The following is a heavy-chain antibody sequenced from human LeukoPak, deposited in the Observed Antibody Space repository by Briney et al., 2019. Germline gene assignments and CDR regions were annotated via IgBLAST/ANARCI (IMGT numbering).Heavy chain of an antibody. Sequence: SETLSLTCSVSGYAINIDYSWGWVRQSPGKGLEWIGVISPKGITYYNPSLRGRVTISVDKSKNQFSLKLSSVTAADTAVYYCARNFDAYCGGDCYSSNWYFDLWGCGTLVTVSS. D-gene: IGHD2-21*02. CDR1: GYAINIDYS. J-gene: IGHJ2*01. CDR3: ARNFDAYCGGDCYSSNWYFDL. V-gene: IGHV4-38-2*01. CDR2: ISPKGIT.